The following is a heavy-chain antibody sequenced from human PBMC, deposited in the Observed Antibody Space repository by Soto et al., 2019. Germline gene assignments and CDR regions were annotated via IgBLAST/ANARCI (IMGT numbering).Heavy chain of an antibody. V-gene: IGHV4-61*01. CDR1: GGSVSSGSYY. Sequence: SETLSLTCTVSGGSVSSGSYYWSWIRQPPGKGLEWIGYIYYSGSTNYNPSLKSRVTISVDTSKNQFSLKLSSVTAADTAVYYCALGYCTNGVCSGFDAWGQGTLVTVSS. CDR3: ALGYCTNGVCSGFDA. J-gene: IGHJ5*02. CDR2: IYYSGST. D-gene: IGHD2-8*01.